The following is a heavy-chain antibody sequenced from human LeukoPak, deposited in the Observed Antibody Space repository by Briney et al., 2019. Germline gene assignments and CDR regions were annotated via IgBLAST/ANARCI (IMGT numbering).Heavy chain of an antibody. V-gene: IGHV1-2*02. D-gene: IGHD4-17*01. Sequence: GASVKVSCKASGYTFTGYYMHWVRQAPGQGLEWMGWINPNSGGTNYAQKFQGRVAMTRDTSISTAYMELSRLRSDDTAVYYCARSGLYGDYVMDYWGQGTLVTVSS. CDR1: GYTFTGYY. CDR2: INPNSGGT. J-gene: IGHJ4*02. CDR3: ARSGLYGDYVMDY.